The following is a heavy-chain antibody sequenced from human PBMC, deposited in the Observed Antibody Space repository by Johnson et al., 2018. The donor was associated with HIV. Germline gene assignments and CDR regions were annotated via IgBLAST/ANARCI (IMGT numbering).Heavy chain of an antibody. CDR1: GFTFDDYG. CDR3: AKDIGDGYNRWGAFDI. V-gene: IGHV3-33*06. J-gene: IGHJ3*02. CDR2: IWYDGSNK. D-gene: IGHD5-24*01. Sequence: QVQLVESGGGLVKPGGSLRLSCAASGFTFDDYGMSWVRQAPGKGLEWVAVIWYDGSNKFYADSGKGRFTISRDNSKNTLYLQMNSLRAEDTAVYYCAKDIGDGYNRWGAFDIWGQGTMVTVSA.